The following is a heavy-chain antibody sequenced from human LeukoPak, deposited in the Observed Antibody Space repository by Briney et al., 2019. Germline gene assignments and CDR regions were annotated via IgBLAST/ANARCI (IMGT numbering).Heavy chain of an antibody. CDR3: ARDSLGTTAD. Sequence: PGGSLRLSCAASGFTFSSYSMNWVRQAPGKGLEWVSSISSSSSYIYYADSVKGRFTISRDNAKNSLYLQMNSLRAEDTAVYCCARDSLGTTADWGQGTLVTVSS. J-gene: IGHJ4*02. CDR1: GFTFSSYS. CDR2: ISSSSSYI. D-gene: IGHD4-17*01. V-gene: IGHV3-21*01.